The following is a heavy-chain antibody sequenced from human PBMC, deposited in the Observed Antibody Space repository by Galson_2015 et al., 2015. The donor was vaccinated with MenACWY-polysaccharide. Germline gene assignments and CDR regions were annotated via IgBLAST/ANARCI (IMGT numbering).Heavy chain of an antibody. CDR2: ISGSGGST. V-gene: IGHV3-23*01. CDR3: AKTLGYSSFGVDV. J-gene: IGHJ6*02. D-gene: IGHD6-19*01. Sequence: RLSCAASGFTFSSYAMTWVRQAPGKGLEWVSGISGSGGSTYYADSVKGRFTISRDSSKNTLSLQMDSLRADDTAVYYCAKTLGYSSFGVDVWGQGTTVTVSS. CDR1: GFTFSSYA.